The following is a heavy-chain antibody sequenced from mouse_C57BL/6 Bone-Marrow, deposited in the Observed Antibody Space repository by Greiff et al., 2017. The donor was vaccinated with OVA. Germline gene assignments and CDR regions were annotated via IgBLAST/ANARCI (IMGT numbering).Heavy chain of an antibody. CDR1: GFNIKDDY. CDR2: VDPENGYT. J-gene: IGHJ2*01. CDR3: TTYRY. V-gene: IGHV14-4*01. Sequence: VQLKQSGAELVRPGASVKLSCTASGFNIKDDYMHWVKQRPEQGLEWIGWVDPENGYTEYASKFQSQATITADTSSNTAYLQLSSLTSEDTAVYYCTTYRYWGQGTTLTVSS.